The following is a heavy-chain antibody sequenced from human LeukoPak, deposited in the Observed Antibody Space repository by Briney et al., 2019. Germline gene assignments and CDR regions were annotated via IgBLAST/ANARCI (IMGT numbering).Heavy chain of an antibody. CDR3: ARVRRDSSGESGLDP. Sequence: SETLSLTCAVYGGSFSGYYWSWIRQPPGKGLEWIGYIYYSGSTYYNPSLKSRVTISVDTSKNQFSLKLSSVTAADTAVYYCARVRRDSSGESGLDPWGQGTLVTVSS. V-gene: IGHV4-34*09. D-gene: IGHD3-22*01. CDR1: GGSFSGYY. J-gene: IGHJ5*02. CDR2: IYYSGST.